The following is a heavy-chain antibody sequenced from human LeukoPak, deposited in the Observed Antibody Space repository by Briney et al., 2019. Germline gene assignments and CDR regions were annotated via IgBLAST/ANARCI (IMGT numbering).Heavy chain of an antibody. J-gene: IGHJ5*02. Sequence: SETLSLTCTVSGGSISSYYWSWIRQPPGKGLEWIGYIYYSGSTNYNPSLKSRVTISVDTSKNQFSLKLSSVTAADTAEYYCARLGSSWPSNWFDPWGQGTLVTVSS. CDR3: ARLGSSWPSNWFDP. CDR1: GGSISSYY. D-gene: IGHD6-13*01. CDR2: IYYSGST. V-gene: IGHV4-59*08.